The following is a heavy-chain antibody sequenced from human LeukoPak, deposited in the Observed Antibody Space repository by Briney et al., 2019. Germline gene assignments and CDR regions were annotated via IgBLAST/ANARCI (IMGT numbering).Heavy chain of an antibody. CDR3: ASGYCSSTSCRRIAFDI. CDR2: IIPIFGTA. CDR1: GYILSSYN. D-gene: IGHD2-2*01. V-gene: IGHV1-69*13. Sequence: GASVKVSCKASGYILSSYNMHWVRQAPGQGLEWMGGIIPIFGTANYAQKFQGRVTITADESTSTAYMELSSLRSEDTAVYYCASGYCSSTSCRRIAFDIWGQGTMVTVSS. J-gene: IGHJ3*02.